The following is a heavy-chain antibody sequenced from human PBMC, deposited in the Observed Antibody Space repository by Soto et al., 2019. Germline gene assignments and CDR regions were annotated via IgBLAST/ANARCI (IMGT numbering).Heavy chain of an antibody. CDR2: FDPEDGET. D-gene: IGHD2-2*01. CDR3: ATGNPRTVYCIITVCD. CDR1: GYTLTELS. Sequence: ASVKVSCKVSGYTLTELSMHWVRQAPGKGLEWMGGFDPEDGETIYAQKFQGRVTMTEDTSTDTAYMELSRLRSEDTAVYFWATGNPRTVYCIITVCDWGQGTLVTVPS. J-gene: IGHJ4*02. V-gene: IGHV1-24*01.